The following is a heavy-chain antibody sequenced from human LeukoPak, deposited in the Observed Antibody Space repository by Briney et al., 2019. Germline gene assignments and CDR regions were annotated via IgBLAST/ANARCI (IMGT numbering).Heavy chain of an antibody. D-gene: IGHD4-17*01. CDR2: INPNSGGT. V-gene: IGHV1-2*02. CDR3: ARTKRGYDYGDYRFDP. Sequence: ASVKVSCKASGYTFTGYYMHWVRQAPGQGLEWMGWINPNSGGTNYAQKFQGRVTMTRDTSISTAYMELSRLRYDDTAVYYCARTKRGYDYGDYRFDPWGQGTLVTVSS. CDR1: GYTFTGYY. J-gene: IGHJ5*02.